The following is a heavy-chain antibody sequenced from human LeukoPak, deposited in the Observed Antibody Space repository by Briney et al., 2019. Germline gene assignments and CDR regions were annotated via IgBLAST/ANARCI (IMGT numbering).Heavy chain of an antibody. V-gene: IGHV1-18*01. CDR1: GYTFTSYG. J-gene: IGHJ4*02. D-gene: IGHD5-18*01. CDR2: ISAYNGNT. Sequence: ASVKVSCKASGYTFTSYGISWVRQAPGQGLEWMGWISAYNGNTNYAQKLQGRVTMTTDTSTSTAYMELRSLRSDDTAVYYCARPRRTAMVQYYFDYWGQGTLVTVSS. CDR3: ARPRRTAMVQYYFDY.